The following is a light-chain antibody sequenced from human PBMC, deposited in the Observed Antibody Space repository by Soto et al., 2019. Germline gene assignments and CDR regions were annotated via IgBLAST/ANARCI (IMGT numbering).Light chain of an antibody. J-gene: IGKJ3*01. Sequence: IQLTQSPSSLSASVGDRVTITCRASQGISSFLAWYQQKPGKAPKLLIYGASTLQSGVPSRFSGSGSGTDFNLTIGSLHPEDFATYYCQQLNSFPIPFGRGTKVDIK. CDR2: GAS. CDR3: QQLNSFPIP. CDR1: QGISSF. V-gene: IGKV1-9*01.